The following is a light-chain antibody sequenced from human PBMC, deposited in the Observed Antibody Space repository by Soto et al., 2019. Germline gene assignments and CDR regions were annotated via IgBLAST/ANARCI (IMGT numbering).Light chain of an antibody. V-gene: IGKV3D-7*01. CDR1: QSVSSSY. CDR2: GAS. Sequence: EIVMTQSPATLSLSPGERATLSCMASQSVSSSYLSWYQQKPGQAPRLLIYGASTRATGIPARFSGSGSGTDFTLTISSLEPEDFAVYYCQQRSNWPTFGQGTKVDIK. CDR3: QQRSNWPT. J-gene: IGKJ1*01.